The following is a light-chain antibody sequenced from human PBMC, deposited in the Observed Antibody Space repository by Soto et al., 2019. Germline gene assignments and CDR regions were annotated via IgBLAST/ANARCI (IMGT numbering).Light chain of an antibody. V-gene: IGKV3-15*01. CDR1: QSISTN. J-gene: IGKJ1*01. CDR3: QQYYYWPS. Sequence: EIVLTQSPATLSVSPGERVTLSCRASQSISTNLAWYQQKPGQAPRLLIYGPSTRATGVPARFSGSGSGTEFTLTISSLHSEDFAIYYCQQYYYWPSFGQGTKVDIK. CDR2: GPS.